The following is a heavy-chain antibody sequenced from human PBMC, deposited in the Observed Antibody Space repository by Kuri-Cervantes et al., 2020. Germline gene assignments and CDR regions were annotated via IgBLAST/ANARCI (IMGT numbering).Heavy chain of an antibody. D-gene: IGHD3-9*01. CDR1: GGSISSSSYY. CDR2: IYTSGST. V-gene: IGHV4-61*02. CDR3: ARVFDWPTKFDP. Sequence: LRLSCTVSGGSISSSSYYWSWIRQPAGKGLEWIGRIYTSGSTNYNPSLKSRVTISVDTSKNQFSLKLSSVTAADTAVYYCARVFDWPTKFDPWGQGTLVTVSS. J-gene: IGHJ5*02.